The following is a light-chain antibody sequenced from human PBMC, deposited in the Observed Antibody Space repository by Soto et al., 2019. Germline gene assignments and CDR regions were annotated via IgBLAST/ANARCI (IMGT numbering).Light chain of an antibody. CDR3: QQYYSFPWT. V-gene: IGKV1D-8*01. J-gene: IGKJ1*01. Sequence: VILMTQSPSFVSASTGDRVTSSCRVSQAISTYLVWYRQKPGKAPELLIYAASTLQNGVPSRFSGSGSGTEFTLTISGLQSEDSATYFCQQYYSFPWTFGQGTKADIK. CDR2: AAS. CDR1: QAISTY.